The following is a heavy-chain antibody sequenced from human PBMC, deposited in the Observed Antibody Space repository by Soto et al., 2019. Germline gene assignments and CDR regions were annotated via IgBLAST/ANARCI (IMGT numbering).Heavy chain of an antibody. CDR3: AREGGPYYFDY. CDR1: GGSISSGGYS. V-gene: IGHV4-30-2*01. CDR2: IYHSGST. J-gene: IGHJ4*02. Sequence: PSETLSLTCAVSGGSISSGGYSWSWIRQPPGKGLEWIGYIYHSGSTYYNPSLKSRVTISVDRSKNQFSLKLSSVTAADTAVYYCAREGGPYYFDYWGQGALVTVSS.